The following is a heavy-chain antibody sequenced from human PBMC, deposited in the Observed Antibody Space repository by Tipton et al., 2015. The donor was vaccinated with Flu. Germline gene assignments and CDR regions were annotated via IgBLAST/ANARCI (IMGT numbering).Heavy chain of an antibody. Sequence: SLRFSCAASEFTFSDYLMHWVRQAPGKGLVWVAHISEDGSATDYVDYVKGRFTISRDNAKKTLFLQMNSLGVEDTAVYYCATALSRSDFWGQGTLVTVSS. V-gene: IGHV3-74*01. CDR3: ATALSRSDF. J-gene: IGHJ4*02. D-gene: IGHD4-17*01. CDR1: EFTFSDYL. CDR2: ISEDGSAT.